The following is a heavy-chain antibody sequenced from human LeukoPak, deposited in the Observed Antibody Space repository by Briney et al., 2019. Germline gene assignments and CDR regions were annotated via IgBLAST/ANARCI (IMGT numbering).Heavy chain of an antibody. D-gene: IGHD3-10*01. V-gene: IGHV4-38-2*02. CDR3: ARENWWFGELVSPYYFDY. CDR2: LYHSGST. CDR1: GYSISSGYY. Sequence: SETLSLTCAVSGYSISSGYYWGWSRRPPGKGLEWIGMLYHSGSTYYNPSLKRRATISVDTSKNQFSLKVSSVTAADTAVYYCARENWWFGELVSPYYFDYWGQGTLVTVSS. J-gene: IGHJ4*02.